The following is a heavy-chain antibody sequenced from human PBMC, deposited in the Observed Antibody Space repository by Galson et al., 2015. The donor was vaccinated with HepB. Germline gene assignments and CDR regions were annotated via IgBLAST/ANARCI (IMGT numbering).Heavy chain of an antibody. CDR2: IYPGDFDN. V-gene: IGHV5-51*03. Sequence: QSGAEVKKPGESVKISCEGFGYTFSSYWIDWVRQMPGKGLEWMGTIYPGDFDNRYSPSFQGQVTMSVDKSIRTAYLQWSSLKASDTAVYYCARRATLSSVPQGHGFDVWGQGTMVTVSS. D-gene: IGHD3-10*01. J-gene: IGHJ6*02. CDR3: ARRATLSSVPQGHGFDV. CDR1: GYTFSSYW.